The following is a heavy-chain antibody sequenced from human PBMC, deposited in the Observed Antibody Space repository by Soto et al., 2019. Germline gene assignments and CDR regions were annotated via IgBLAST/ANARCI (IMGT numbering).Heavy chain of an antibody. Sequence: PSETLSLTCTVSGDSISSASYFWGWIRQPPGKGLEWIGSVYFVGNSYYNPSLKSRVSISVDASKNQFSLRLTRLTSDDTAIYYCARRQLRDYIRWSFDPWGQGTLVTVSS. CDR3: ARRQLRDYIRWSFDP. V-gene: IGHV4-39*01. CDR1: GDSISSASYF. CDR2: VYFVGNS. J-gene: IGHJ5*02. D-gene: IGHD3-16*01.